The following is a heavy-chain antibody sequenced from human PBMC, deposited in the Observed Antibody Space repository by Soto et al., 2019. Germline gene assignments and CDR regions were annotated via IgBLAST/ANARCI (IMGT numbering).Heavy chain of an antibody. CDR2: IIPIFGTA. Sequence: EASVKVSCKASGGTFSSYAISWVRQAPGQGLEWMGGIIPIFGTANYAQKFQGRVTITADESTSTAYMELSSLRSEDTAVYYCARHSGPDIILVPAAPQDNWFDPWG. J-gene: IGHJ5*02. V-gene: IGHV1-69*13. CDR3: ARHSGPDIILVPAAPQDNWFDP. CDR1: GGTFSSYA. D-gene: IGHD2-2*01.